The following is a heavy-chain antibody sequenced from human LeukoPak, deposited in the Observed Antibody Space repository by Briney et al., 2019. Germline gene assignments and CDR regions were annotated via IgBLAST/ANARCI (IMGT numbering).Heavy chain of an antibody. CDR3: ARVGSSSWYSWFDP. V-gene: IGHV3-21*01. J-gene: IGHJ5*02. CDR2: ISSSSSYI. D-gene: IGHD6-13*01. Sequence: AGGSLRLSCAASGFTFSSYSMNWVRQAPGKGLEWVSSISSSSSYIYYADSVKGRFTISRDNAKNSLYLQMNSLRAEDTAVYYCARVGSSSWYSWFDPWGQGTLVTVSS. CDR1: GFTFSSYS.